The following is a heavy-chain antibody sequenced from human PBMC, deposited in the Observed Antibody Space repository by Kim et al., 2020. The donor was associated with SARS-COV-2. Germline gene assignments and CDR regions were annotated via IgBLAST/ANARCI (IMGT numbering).Heavy chain of an antibody. Sequence: GGSLRLSCAASEFTFSDHYMDWVRQAPGKGLEWVGRIRNKARSYSTEYAASVSGRFTISRDDSKNSLFLQMNCLKTEDTAVYYCARGRETLGNWWMDVWGQGTTVTVCS. CDR3: ARGRETLGNWWMDV. D-gene: IGHD2-15*01. V-gene: IGHV3-72*01. J-gene: IGHJ6*02. CDR1: EFTFSDHY. CDR2: IRNKARSYST.